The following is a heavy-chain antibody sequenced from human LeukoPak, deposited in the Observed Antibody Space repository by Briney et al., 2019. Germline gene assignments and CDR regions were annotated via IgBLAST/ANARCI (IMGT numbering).Heavy chain of an antibody. CDR3: ARDTYGDSLFDY. Sequence: PSQTLSLTCTVSGVSIGSGGYYWSWIRQHPGKGLEWIGYIYYSGSTYYNPSLKSRVTISVDTSKNQFSLKLSSVTAADTAVYYCARDTYGDSLFDYWGQGTLVTVSS. D-gene: IGHD4-17*01. CDR1: GVSIGSGGYY. J-gene: IGHJ4*02. CDR2: IYYSGST. V-gene: IGHV4-31*03.